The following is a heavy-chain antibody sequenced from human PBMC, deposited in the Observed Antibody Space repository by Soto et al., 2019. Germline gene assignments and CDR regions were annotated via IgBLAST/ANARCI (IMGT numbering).Heavy chain of an antibody. V-gene: IGHV3-33*01. D-gene: IGHD2-2*01. CDR2: IWYDGNTK. J-gene: IGHJ4*02. CDR3: AREPCCSCGSISYLDH. Sequence: QVQLVESGGGVVQPGRSLRLSCAASGFTVSNTGMHWVRQAPGKGLEWVAVIWYDGNTKYYADSVKGRFTISRDISKNTLFLQMNSLSAEDTAVYYCAREPCCSCGSISYLDHWGQGTLVTGSS. CDR1: GFTVSNTG.